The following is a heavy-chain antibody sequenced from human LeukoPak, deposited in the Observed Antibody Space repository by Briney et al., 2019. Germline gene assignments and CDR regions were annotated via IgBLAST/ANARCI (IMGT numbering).Heavy chain of an antibody. D-gene: IGHD3-3*01. CDR1: GITFRDFG. CDR3: VKGPYYESPALDS. J-gene: IGHJ4*02. V-gene: IGHV3-23*01. Sequence: GGSLRLSCAASGITFRDFGMHWVRQIPGKGLEWISHINGGGDSTHYADSVKGRFTISRDNSQNTLFVQMNSLRVDDSATYYCVKGPYYESPALDSWGQGTLVTVSS. CDR2: INGGGDST.